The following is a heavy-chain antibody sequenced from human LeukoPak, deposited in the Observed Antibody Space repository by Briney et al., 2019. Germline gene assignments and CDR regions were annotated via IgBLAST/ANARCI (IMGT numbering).Heavy chain of an antibody. CDR2: ISAYNGNT. V-gene: IGHV1-18*01. D-gene: IGHD3-10*01. CDR3: ARVWFGESFDY. CDR1: GYTFTSYG. Sequence: ASVKVSCKASGYTFTSYGISWVRQAPGHGLEWMGWISAYNGNTNYAQKPQGRVTMTTDTSTSTAYMELRSLRSDDTAVYYCARVWFGESFDYWGQGTLVTVSS. J-gene: IGHJ4*02.